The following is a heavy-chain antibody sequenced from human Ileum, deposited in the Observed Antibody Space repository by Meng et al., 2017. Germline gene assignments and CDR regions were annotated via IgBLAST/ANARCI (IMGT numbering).Heavy chain of an antibody. CDR2: IFHSGTT. CDR1: GYTISSGYY. D-gene: IGHD3-22*01. V-gene: IGHV4-38-2*01. J-gene: IGHJ4*02. Sequence: SETLSLTCDVSGYTISSGYYWGWIRQPPGKGLEWIASIFHSGTTYYNPSLKSRVTTSVDTSKNKFSLKLTSVTAADTAVYYCARTRYYGSGVYYEFESWGQGTQVTVSS. CDR3: ARTRYYGSGVYYEFES.